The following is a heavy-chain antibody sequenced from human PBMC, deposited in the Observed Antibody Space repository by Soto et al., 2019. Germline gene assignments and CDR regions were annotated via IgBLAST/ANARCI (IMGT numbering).Heavy chain of an antibody. CDR2: IYYSGST. J-gene: IGHJ6*03. CDR1: GGSISSYY. CDR3: ARGGYDYYYPYYMDV. Sequence: SETLSLTCTVSGGSISSYYWSWIRQPPGKGLEWIGYIYYSGSTNYNPSLKSRVTISVDTSKNQFSLELSSVTAADTAVYYCARGGYDYYYPYYMDVWGKGTTVTVSS. V-gene: IGHV4-59*01. D-gene: IGHD5-12*01.